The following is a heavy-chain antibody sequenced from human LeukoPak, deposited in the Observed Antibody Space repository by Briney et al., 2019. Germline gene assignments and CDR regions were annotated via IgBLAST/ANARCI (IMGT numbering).Heavy chain of an antibody. CDR2: ISGSGGST. V-gene: IGHV3-23*01. CDR1: GFTFSSYA. J-gene: IGHJ4*02. D-gene: IGHD3-22*01. Sequence: TGGSLRLSCAASGFTFSSYAMSWVRQAPGKGLEWVSGISGSGGSTYYADSVKGRFTTSRDNSKNTLYLQMTSLRAEDTAVYYCAKDQVWIVVGSFDYWGQGTLVTVSS. CDR3: AKDQVWIVVGSFDY.